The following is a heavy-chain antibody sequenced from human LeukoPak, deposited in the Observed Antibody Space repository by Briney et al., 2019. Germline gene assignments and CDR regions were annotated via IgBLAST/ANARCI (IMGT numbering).Heavy chain of an antibody. CDR3: AKDPLWEKVVAGTVLFDY. CDR2: ISGSGGST. D-gene: IGHD6-19*01. CDR1: GFTFSSYA. J-gene: IGHJ4*02. Sequence: QSGGSLRLSCAASGFTFSSYAMSWVRQAPVKGLEWVSAISGSGGSTYYADSVKGRFTISRDNSKNTLYLQMNSLRAEDTAVYYCAKDPLWEKVVAGTVLFDYWGQGTLVTVSS. V-gene: IGHV3-23*01.